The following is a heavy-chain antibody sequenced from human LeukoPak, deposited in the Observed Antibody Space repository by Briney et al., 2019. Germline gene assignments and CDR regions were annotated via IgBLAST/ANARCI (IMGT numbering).Heavy chain of an antibody. CDR2: LYSTEST. CDR1: GGSISNVGSISNYC. CDR3: ARLVVRRIIAAAAHNWFDP. D-gene: IGHD6-25*01. Sequence: PSETLSLTCTLSGGSISNVGSISNYCWSWIRQPAGKELEWIGRLYSTESTSYNHSLKSRVTISVDTYKNQFSLKLSPVTAADTAVYYCARLVVRRIIAAAAHNWFDPWGEGTLVTLSS. J-gene: IGHJ5*02. V-gene: IGHV4-61*02.